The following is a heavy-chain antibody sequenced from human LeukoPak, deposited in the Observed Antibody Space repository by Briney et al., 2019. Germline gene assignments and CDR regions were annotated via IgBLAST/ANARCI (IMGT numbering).Heavy chain of an antibody. CDR2: ISGSGGST. CDR3: AVRISWPY. Sequence: GGSLRLSCAASGFTFSSNAMSWVRQAPGKGLEWVSAISGSGGSTYYTDSVKGRFTISRGNSKSTLYLQMNSLRAEDTAIYYCAVRISWPYWGQGTQVTVSS. J-gene: IGHJ4*02. CDR1: GFTFSSNA. D-gene: IGHD1-14*01. V-gene: IGHV3-23*01.